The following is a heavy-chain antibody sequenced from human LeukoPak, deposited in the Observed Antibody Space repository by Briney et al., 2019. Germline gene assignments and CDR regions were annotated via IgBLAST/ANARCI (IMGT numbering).Heavy chain of an antibody. Sequence: GGSLRLSCAASGFTFTNAWMSWVRQAPGKGLEWVGRIKTTTDGGTTDYGAPVKGRFTISRDDSINTLYLQMNSLKTEDTAVYYCTTDPSTAYWGQGTLVTVSS. J-gene: IGHJ4*02. CDR3: TTDPSTAY. CDR2: IKTTTDGGTT. CDR1: GFTFTNAW. D-gene: IGHD2-21*02. V-gene: IGHV3-15*01.